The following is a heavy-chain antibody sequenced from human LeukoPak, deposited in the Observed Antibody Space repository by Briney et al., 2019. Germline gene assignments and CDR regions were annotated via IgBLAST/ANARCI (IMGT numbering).Heavy chain of an antibody. D-gene: IGHD2-2*01. V-gene: IGHV5-51*01. CDR3: ARVVVPAAISF. CDR1: GYKFTNYW. J-gene: IGHJ4*02. CDR2: INAGDSET. Sequence: GESLKFSCKASGYKFTNYWIGWVRQMSGKGLEWMGIINAGDSETIYSPSFQGQLTISVDKSVSTAYLHWTSLKASDTAMYYCARVVVPAAISFWGQGTLVNVFS.